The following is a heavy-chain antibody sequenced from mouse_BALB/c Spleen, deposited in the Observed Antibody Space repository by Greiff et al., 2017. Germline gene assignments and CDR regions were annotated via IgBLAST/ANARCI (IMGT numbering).Heavy chain of an antibody. Sequence: QVQLQQPGAELVRPGASVKLSCKASGYTFTSYWINWVKQRPGQGLEWIGNIYPSDSYTNYNQKFKDKATLTVDKSSSTAYMQLSSPTSEDSAVYYCTRGYYGSRGDFDYWGQGTTLTVSS. CDR2: IYPSDSYT. CDR3: TRGYYGSRGDFDY. CDR1: GYTFTSYW. V-gene: IGHV1-69*02. D-gene: IGHD1-1*01. J-gene: IGHJ2*01.